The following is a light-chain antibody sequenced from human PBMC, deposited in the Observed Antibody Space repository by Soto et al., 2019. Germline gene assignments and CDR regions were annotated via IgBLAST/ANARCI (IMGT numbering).Light chain of an antibody. CDR2: DAT. CDR1: QSVSSY. V-gene: IGKV3-11*01. Sequence: EIVLTQSPATLSVSPGERATLSCRASQSVSSYLAWYQQKPGQAPRLLIYDATNRATGIPSRFSGSGSGTDFTLTISSLEPEDFAVYYCHQRSNWPLTFGGGTKLEIK. CDR3: HQRSNWPLT. J-gene: IGKJ4*01.